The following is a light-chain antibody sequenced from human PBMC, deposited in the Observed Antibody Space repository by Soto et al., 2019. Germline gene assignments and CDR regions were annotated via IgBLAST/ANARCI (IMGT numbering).Light chain of an antibody. CDR3: QQYGTSPRWT. V-gene: IGKV3-20*01. CDR2: DAS. J-gene: IGKJ1*01. CDR1: QSVSSY. Sequence: EIVLTQSPATLSLSPGARAPLSCRASQSVSSYLAWYQQKPGQAPRLLIYDASTRANGVPDRFSGSGSGTDFTLTISRLDPADFAVYYCQQYGTSPRWTFGQGTKVDIK.